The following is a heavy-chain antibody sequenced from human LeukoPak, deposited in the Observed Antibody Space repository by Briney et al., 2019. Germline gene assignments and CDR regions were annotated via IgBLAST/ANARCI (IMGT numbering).Heavy chain of an antibody. CDR2: IYYSGST. CDR3: ARGGSGWIQLWFFDY. V-gene: IGHV4-39*07. Sequence: SETLSLTCTVSGGSISSSSYYWGWIRQPPGKGLEWIGSIYYSGSTYYNPSLKSRVTISVDTSKNQFSLKLSSVPAADTAVYYCARGGSGWIQLWFFDYWGQGTLVTVSS. D-gene: IGHD5-18*01. CDR1: GGSISSSSYY. J-gene: IGHJ4*02.